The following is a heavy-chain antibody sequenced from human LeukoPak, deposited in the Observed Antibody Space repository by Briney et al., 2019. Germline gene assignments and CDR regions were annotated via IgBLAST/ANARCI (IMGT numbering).Heavy chain of an antibody. CDR1: GGSFSGYY. D-gene: IGHD1-14*01. CDR2: INHSGST. Sequence: SETLSLTCAVYGGSFSGYYWSWIRQPPGKGLEWIGEINHSGSTNYNPSLKSRVTISVDTSKNQFSLKLSSVTAADTAVYYCARGDTGPRFYYYYYMDVWGKGTTVTVSS. CDR3: ARGDTGPRFYYYYYMDV. V-gene: IGHV4-34*01. J-gene: IGHJ6*03.